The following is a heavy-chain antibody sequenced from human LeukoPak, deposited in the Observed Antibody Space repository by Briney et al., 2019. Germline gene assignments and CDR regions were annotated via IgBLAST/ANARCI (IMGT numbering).Heavy chain of an antibody. CDR3: ARDPPTADY. J-gene: IGHJ4*02. CDR2: IYHSGST. CDR1: GYSISSGYY. Sequence: PSETLSLTCTVSGYSISSGYYWGWIRQPPGKGLEWIGGIYHSGSTYYNPSLKSRVTISVDTSKNQFSLKLSSVTAADTAVYYCARDPPTADYWGQGTLVTVSS. V-gene: IGHV4-38-2*02.